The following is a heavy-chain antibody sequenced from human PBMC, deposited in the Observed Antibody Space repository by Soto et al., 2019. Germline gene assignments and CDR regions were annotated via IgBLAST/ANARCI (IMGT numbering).Heavy chain of an antibody. V-gene: IGHV1-18*01. J-gene: IGHJ5*02. Sequence: QVQLVQSGAEVKKPGASVKVSCKASGYTFTTKGISWVRQAPGQGLEWMGWISAYNGNTKYVQRLQGRVTMTTDTSTSTAYMELRSLRSDDTAVYYCARDLIAVRPGWFDPWGQGTLVTVSS. CDR3: ARDLIAVRPGWFDP. CDR2: ISAYNGNT. D-gene: IGHD6-6*01. CDR1: GYTFTTKG.